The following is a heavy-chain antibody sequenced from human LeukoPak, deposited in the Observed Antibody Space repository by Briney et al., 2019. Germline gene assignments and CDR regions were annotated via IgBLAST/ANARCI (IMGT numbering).Heavy chain of an antibody. J-gene: IGHJ4*02. V-gene: IGHV3-53*01. CDR3: ARVGGSSWYYFDY. CDR1: GFTVSSNY. Sequence: PGGSLRLSCAASGFTVSSNYMSWVRQAPGKGLEGVSVIYSGGSTYYTDSVKGRFTISRDNSKNTLYLQMNSLRAEDTAVYYCARVGGSSWYYFDYWGQGTLVTVSS. CDR2: IYSGGST. D-gene: IGHD6-13*01.